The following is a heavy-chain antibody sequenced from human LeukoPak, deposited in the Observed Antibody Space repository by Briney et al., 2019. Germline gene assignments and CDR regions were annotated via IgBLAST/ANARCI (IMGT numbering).Heavy chain of an antibody. CDR2: IYPSDSDT. Sequence: GESLQISCQSSGYRFTDYWIGWVRQMPGKGLEWMGIIYPSDSDTRYSPSFQGQVTISADKSISSAYLQWSSLKASDTAMYYCVRSPACSSGTCYPNWFDPWGQGTLVTVSS. V-gene: IGHV5-51*01. CDR1: GYRFTDYW. D-gene: IGHD2-15*01. J-gene: IGHJ5*02. CDR3: VRSPACSSGTCYPNWFDP.